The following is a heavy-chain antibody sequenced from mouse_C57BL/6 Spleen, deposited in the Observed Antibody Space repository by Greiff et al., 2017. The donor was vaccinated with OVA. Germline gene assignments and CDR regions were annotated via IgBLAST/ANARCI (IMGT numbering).Heavy chain of an antibody. CDR1: GFSFTRYG. V-gene: IGHV2-2*01. CDR3: ARNDYAGSRFAY. CDR2: IWSGGST. J-gene: IGHJ3*01. Sequence: QVQLQQSGPGLVQPSQCLSITCTVSGFSFTRYGVPWVRQSPGKGLEWLGVIWSGGSTDYNAAFISRLSISKDNSKSQVFCKKNSLQADDTAIYYCARNDYAGSRFAYWGQGTLVTVSA. D-gene: IGHD2-4*01.